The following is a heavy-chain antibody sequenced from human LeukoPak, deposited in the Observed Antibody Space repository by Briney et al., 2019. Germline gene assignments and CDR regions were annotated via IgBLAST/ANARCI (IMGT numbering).Heavy chain of an antibody. CDR2: ISWDGGST. J-gene: IGHJ2*01. V-gene: IGHV3-43D*03. Sequence: PGGSLRLSCAASGFTFDNYAMHWVRQAPGKGLEWVSLISWDGGSTYYADSVKGRFTISRDNSKNSLYLQMNSLRAEDTALYYCAKDYGDGYNLVAWYFDLWGRGTLVTVSS. CDR3: AKDYGDGYNLVAWYFDL. D-gene: IGHD5-24*01. CDR1: GFTFDNYA.